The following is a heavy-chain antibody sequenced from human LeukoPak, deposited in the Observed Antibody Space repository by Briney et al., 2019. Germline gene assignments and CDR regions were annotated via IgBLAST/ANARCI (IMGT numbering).Heavy chain of an antibody. J-gene: IGHJ4*02. CDR3: ARHVLWVGCCSGGSCYFDY. CDR2: IYYSGST. D-gene: IGHD2-15*01. V-gene: IGHV4-39*01. CDR1: GGSISSSSYY. Sequence: ASETLSLTCTVSGGSISSSSYYWGWIRQPPGKGLEWIGSIYYSGSTYYNPSLKSRVTISVDTSKNQFSLKLSSVTAADTAVYYCARHVLWVGCCSGGSCYFDYWGQGTLVTVSS.